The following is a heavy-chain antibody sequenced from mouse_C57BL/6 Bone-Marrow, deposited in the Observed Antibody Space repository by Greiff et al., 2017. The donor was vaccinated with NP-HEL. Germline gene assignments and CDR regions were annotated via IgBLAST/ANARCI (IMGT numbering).Heavy chain of an antibody. CDR2: ISDGGSYT. CDR3: AKTAQATRYFDY. Sequence: EVHLVESGGGLVKPGGSLKLSCAASGFTFSSYAMSWVRQTPEKRLEWVATISDGGSYTYYPDNVKGRFTISRDNAKNNLYLQMSHLKSEDTAMYYCAKTAQATRYFDYWGQGTTLTVSS. J-gene: IGHJ2*01. CDR1: GFTFSSYA. V-gene: IGHV5-4*01. D-gene: IGHD3-2*02.